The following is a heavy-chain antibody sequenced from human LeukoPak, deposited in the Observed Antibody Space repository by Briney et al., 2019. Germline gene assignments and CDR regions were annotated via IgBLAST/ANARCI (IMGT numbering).Heavy chain of an antibody. Sequence: GGSLRLSCAASGFTFNNYGMHWVRQAPGKGLEWVAFIRYNGNNQYYADSVKGRFTISRDNYKNTLYLQMNSLRAEDTAVYYCAREGGFDFDYWGQGTLVTVSS. V-gene: IGHV3-30*02. CDR1: GFTFNNYG. J-gene: IGHJ4*02. D-gene: IGHD3-16*01. CDR2: IRYNGNNQ. CDR3: AREGGFDFDY.